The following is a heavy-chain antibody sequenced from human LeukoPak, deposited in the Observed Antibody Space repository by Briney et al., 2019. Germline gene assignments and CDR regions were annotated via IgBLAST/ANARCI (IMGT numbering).Heavy chain of an antibody. Sequence: SETLSLTCAVYGGSFSGYYWSWIRQPPGKGLEWIGEINHSGSTNYNPSLKSRVTISVDTSKNQFSLKLSSVTAVDTAVYYCARVPNYFDYWGQGTLVTVSS. CDR1: GGSFSGYY. V-gene: IGHV4-34*01. CDR3: ARVPNYFDY. CDR2: INHSGST. J-gene: IGHJ4*02.